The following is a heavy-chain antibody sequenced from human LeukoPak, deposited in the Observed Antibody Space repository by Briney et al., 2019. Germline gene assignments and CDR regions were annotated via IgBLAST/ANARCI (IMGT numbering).Heavy chain of an antibody. V-gene: IGHV3-7*01. CDR3: AREPDYGDYQYYFDY. Sequence: GGSLRLSCAASGFTFSSYWMSWVRQAPGKGLEWVANIKQDGSEKYYVDSVKGRFTISRDNAKNSLYLQMNSLRAEDTAVYYCAREPDYGDYQYYFDYWGQGTLVTVSS. J-gene: IGHJ4*02. CDR2: IKQDGSEK. D-gene: IGHD4-17*01. CDR1: GFTFSSYW.